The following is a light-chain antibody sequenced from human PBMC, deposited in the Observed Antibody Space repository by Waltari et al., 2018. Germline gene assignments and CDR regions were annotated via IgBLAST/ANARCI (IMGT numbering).Light chain of an antibody. J-gene: IGKJ2*01. Sequence: DIVMTQSPDSLAVSLGERATINCKSSKRVLYSSNNKNYLAWYQQTPGQPPKLLIYWASTRESGVPDRFSGSGSGTDFTLTISSLQAEDVAVYYCQQYYSTPPYTFGQGTKLEIK. V-gene: IGKV4-1*01. CDR3: QQYYSTPPYT. CDR2: WAS. CDR1: KRVLYSSNNKNY.